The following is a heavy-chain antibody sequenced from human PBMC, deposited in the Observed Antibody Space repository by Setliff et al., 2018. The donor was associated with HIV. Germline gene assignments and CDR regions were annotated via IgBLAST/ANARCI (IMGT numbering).Heavy chain of an antibody. CDR2: INPAGNPT. CDR1: GYTFTSDY. J-gene: IGHJ4*02. D-gene: IGHD6-19*01. CDR3: ARTSLSGWYYFDY. Sequence: ASVKVSCKASGYTFTSDYIHWVRQAPGQGLEWMGIINPAGNPTGYAQKFQGRLTMTSDTSTSTVYMELSSLRSEDTAVYYCARTSLSGWYYFDYWGQGTLVTVS. V-gene: IGHV1-46*01.